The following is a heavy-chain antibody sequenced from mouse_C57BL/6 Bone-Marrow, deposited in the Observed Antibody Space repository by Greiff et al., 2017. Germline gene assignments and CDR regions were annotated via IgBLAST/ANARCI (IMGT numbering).Heavy chain of an antibody. V-gene: IGHV1-81*01. CDR3: VWGDDYDYAMDY. J-gene: IGHJ4*01. Sequence: QVQLQQSGAELARPGASVKLSCKASGSTFPSYCISWVKQRTGQGLEWIGEIYPRSGNTYYNEKFKGKATLTADKSSSAEYMQLTSLTSEVSAVYCRVWGDDYDYAMDYWGQGTSVTVSS. CDR2: IYPRSGNT. CDR1: GSTFPSYC. D-gene: IGHD2-4*01.